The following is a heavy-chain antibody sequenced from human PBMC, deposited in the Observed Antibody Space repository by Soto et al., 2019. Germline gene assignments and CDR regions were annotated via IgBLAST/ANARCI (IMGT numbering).Heavy chain of an antibody. CDR1: GFSLNSRGVG. CDR3: VHRGPVDETGMGVDF. Sequence: GSGPTLVNPTQTLTLTCTFSGFSLNSRGVGVGWVRQPPGKALEWLAIVYWDDDKRYRPSLRSRLSIRKDTPKNQVVLTLTNTDPVDTATYYCVHRGPVDETGMGVDFWGQGSLVTVSA. J-gene: IGHJ4*02. CDR2: VYWDDDK. V-gene: IGHV2-5*02. D-gene: IGHD3-9*01.